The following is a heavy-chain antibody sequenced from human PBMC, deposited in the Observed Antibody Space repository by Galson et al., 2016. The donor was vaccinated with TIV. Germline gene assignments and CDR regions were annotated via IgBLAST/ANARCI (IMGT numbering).Heavy chain of an antibody. Sequence: SVKVSCKASGGTFNSYGISWVRQAPGQGLQWMGGITPVFGTTKYSQDFQGRVAVTADESTGTAYMELSGLRFDDTAVYFCARSRGYSYGYVDPWDQGTLVTVSA. CDR2: ITPVFGTT. CDR1: GGTFNSYG. V-gene: IGHV1-69*13. CDR3: ARSRGYSYGYVDP. D-gene: IGHD5-18*01. J-gene: IGHJ5*02.